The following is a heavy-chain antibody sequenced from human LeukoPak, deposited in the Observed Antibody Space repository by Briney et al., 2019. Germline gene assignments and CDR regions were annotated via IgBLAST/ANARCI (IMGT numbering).Heavy chain of an antibody. CDR1: GYTFTSYG. CDR2: LSPNSGDT. J-gene: IGHJ4*02. Sequence: ASVKVSCKASGYTFTSYGISWVRQAPGQGLEWMGWLSPNSGDTKFAQKFQGRVTMTRDTSISTAYMELSRLRSDDTAVYYCARATDISSWYLAYWGQGTLVTVSS. CDR3: ARATDISSWYLAY. D-gene: IGHD6-13*01. V-gene: IGHV1-2*02.